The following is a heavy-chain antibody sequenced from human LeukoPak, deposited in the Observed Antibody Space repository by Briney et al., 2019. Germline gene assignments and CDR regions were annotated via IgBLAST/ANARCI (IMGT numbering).Heavy chain of an antibody. Sequence: PGGSLRLACAASGFTSSSYSMNWVSQAPGKGLEWVSYISSSSSTIYYADSVKGRFTISRDNAKNSLYLQMNSLRAEDTAVYYCARDRREWPPEGVYFDYRGQGTLVTVSS. D-gene: IGHD3-3*01. V-gene: IGHV3-48*01. CDR3: ARDRREWPPEGVYFDY. J-gene: IGHJ4*02. CDR2: ISSSSSTI. CDR1: GFTSSSYS.